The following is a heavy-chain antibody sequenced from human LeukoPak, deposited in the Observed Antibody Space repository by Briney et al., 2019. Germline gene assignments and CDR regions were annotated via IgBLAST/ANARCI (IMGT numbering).Heavy chain of an antibody. CDR3: ARHGSGCYYRAIDC. J-gene: IGHJ4*02. CDR2: INSDENIT. CDR1: GFTFSSYW. D-gene: IGHD3-10*01. Sequence: GGSLRLSCAASGFTFSSYWMHWVRHAPGKGLVWVSRINSDENITTYADSVKGRFTISRDNAKNTLYLQMNTLRAEDTAVYYCARHGSGCYYRAIDCWGQGTLVTVSS. V-gene: IGHV3-74*01.